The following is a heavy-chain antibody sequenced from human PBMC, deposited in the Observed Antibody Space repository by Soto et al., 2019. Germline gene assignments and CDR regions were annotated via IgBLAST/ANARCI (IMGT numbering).Heavy chain of an antibody. CDR3: VPTFDSP. J-gene: IGHJ5*02. CDR2: IRSKANSYAT. D-gene: IGHD2-2*01. Sequence: GGSLRLSCAASGFTFSGSAMHWVRQAPGKGLEWVGRIRSKANSYATAYAASVKGRFTISRDDSKNTAYLQMNSLKTEDTAVYYCVPTFDSPWGQGTLVTVSS. CDR1: GFTFSGSA. V-gene: IGHV3-73*01.